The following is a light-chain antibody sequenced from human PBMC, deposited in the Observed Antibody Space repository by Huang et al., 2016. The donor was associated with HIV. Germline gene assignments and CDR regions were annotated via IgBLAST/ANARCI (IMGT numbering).Light chain of an antibody. Sequence: EIVLTQSPATLSLSPGKRATLSCRASQSVNSYLALYQQKPGQAPRLLIYDASNRGTGIPARFSGSGSGTDFTLTISNVQSEDFAVYYCQQRSAWPLTFGGGTKVEI. V-gene: IGKV3-11*01. CDR2: DAS. CDR3: QQRSAWPLT. CDR1: QSVNSY. J-gene: IGKJ4*01.